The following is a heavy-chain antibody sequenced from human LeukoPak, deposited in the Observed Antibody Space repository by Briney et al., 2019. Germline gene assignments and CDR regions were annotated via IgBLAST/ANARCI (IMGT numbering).Heavy chain of an antibody. Sequence: ASVKVSCKASGYTFTSYDINWVRQATGQGLEWMGWMNPNSGNTGYAQKFQGRVTMTRNTSISTAYMELSSLRSEDTAVYYCARTIVVPAALYYCYYGMDVWGQGTTVTVSS. V-gene: IGHV1-8*01. D-gene: IGHD2-2*01. CDR3: ARTIVVPAALYYCYYGMDV. J-gene: IGHJ6*02. CDR1: GYTFTSYD. CDR2: MNPNSGNT.